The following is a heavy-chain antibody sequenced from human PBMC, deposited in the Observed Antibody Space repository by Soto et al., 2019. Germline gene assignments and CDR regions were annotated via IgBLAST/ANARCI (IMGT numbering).Heavy chain of an antibody. CDR3: AREPNYFDY. V-gene: IGHV1-18*01. CDR2: ISAYNGNT. Sequence: GASVKVSCKASGYTFTSYGISWVRQAPGQGPEWMGWISAYNGNTKYAQKLQGRVTMTTDTSTSTAYTELRSLRSDDTAVYYCAREPNYFDYWGQGTLVTSPQ. J-gene: IGHJ4*02. CDR1: GYTFTSYG.